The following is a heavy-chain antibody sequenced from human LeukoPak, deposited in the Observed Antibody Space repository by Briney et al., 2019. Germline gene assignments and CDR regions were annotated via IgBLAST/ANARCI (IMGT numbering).Heavy chain of an antibody. V-gene: IGHV3-64*01. J-gene: IGHJ6*02. D-gene: IGHD3-3*01. CDR2: ISGDGGTT. CDR1: GFSMRSYA. CDR3: ARMGIGEFGGALDV. Sequence: GGSLRLSCAVSGFSMRSYAMHWVRQAPGKGLEYVSSISGDGGTTYYPNSVKYRFTVSRDNSKNTLYLQMGRLRTDDTAVYYCARMGIGEFGGALDVWGQGTTVIVSS.